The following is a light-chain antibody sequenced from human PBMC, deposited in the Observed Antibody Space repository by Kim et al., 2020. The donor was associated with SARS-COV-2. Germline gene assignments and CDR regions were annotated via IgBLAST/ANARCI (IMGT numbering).Light chain of an antibody. J-gene: IGLJ2*01. Sequence: SYELTQPLSVSVALGQTARMTCGGDNIENRNVHWYQQRPGQAPILLIYRDSKRPSGIPERVSGSNSGNTATLTISGVQAGDEAYYYCQVWDGRAVVFGGGTQLTVL. CDR1: NIENRN. CDR2: RDS. CDR3: QVWDGRAVV. V-gene: IGLV3-9*01.